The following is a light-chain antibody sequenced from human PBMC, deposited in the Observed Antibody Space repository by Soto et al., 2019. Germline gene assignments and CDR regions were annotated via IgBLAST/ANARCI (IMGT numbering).Light chain of an antibody. CDR3: QQYHNLWT. CDR1: HYVYSN. CDR2: RAS. Sequence: EIVMTQSPATLSVSPGERATLSCTASHYVYSNVAWLQQRPGQAPRLLIYRASTRATGTPARFSGSGSGTEFTLTITSLQSEDFALYYCQQYHNLWTLGRGTKVDIK. V-gene: IGKV3-15*01. J-gene: IGKJ1*01.